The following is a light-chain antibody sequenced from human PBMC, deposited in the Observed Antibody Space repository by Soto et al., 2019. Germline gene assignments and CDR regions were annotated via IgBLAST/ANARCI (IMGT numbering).Light chain of an antibody. CDR2: GAS. J-gene: IGKJ1*01. CDR1: QSVSSSF. V-gene: IGKV3-20*01. Sequence: EIVLTQPPGTLSLSPGERATLSCRASQSVSSSFLAWYQQKPGQAPRLLIYGASNRATGIPDRFSGSGSGTDFTLTISRLEPEDFAVYYCQQYDSSPWTFGQGTKVEIE. CDR3: QQYDSSPWT.